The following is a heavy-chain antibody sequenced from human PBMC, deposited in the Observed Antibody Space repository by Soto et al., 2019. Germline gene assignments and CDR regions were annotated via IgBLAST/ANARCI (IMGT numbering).Heavy chain of an antibody. CDR1: GGSISNNY. CDR3: ARSRRGYSFGLFDS. J-gene: IGHJ4*02. D-gene: IGHD5-18*01. CDR2: IYHSGST. Sequence: SETLSLTCTVSGGSISNNYWSWIRQPPGKGLEWIGYIYHSGSTRYNPSLKSRVTMSIDTSKTRFSLELIYVTAADTAVYYCARSRRGYSFGLFDSWGQGTLVTVSS. V-gene: IGHV4-59*01.